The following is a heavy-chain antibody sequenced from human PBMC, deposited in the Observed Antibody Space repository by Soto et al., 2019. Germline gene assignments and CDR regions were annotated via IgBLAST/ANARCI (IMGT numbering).Heavy chain of an antibody. D-gene: IGHD6-13*01. CDR2: TYYSGST. J-gene: IGHJ4*02. CDR3: ARVRGTAGKRYFDY. Sequence: SETLSLTCTVSGGSMIAYYWNWMRQPPGKGLQWIGYTYYSGSTTYNPSLKSLVTISVDSSKNQCSLKLDSVTPADTAVYYCARVRGTAGKRYFDYWGPGTLVTVSS. V-gene: IGHV4-59*01. CDR1: GGSMIAYY.